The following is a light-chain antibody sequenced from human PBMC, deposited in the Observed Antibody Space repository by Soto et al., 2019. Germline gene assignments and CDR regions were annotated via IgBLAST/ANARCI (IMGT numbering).Light chain of an antibody. J-gene: IGKJ5*01. Sequence: EIVMTQSPATLSVSPGERATLSCRASPSVTNYLAWYQQRPGQAPGLLIFGAFNRATGIPARFSGSGSGTDFTLTISSLEPEDSAVYYCQQRNVWPPVTFGQGTRLEI. CDR2: GAF. CDR1: PSVTNY. V-gene: IGKV3-11*01. CDR3: QQRNVWPPVT.